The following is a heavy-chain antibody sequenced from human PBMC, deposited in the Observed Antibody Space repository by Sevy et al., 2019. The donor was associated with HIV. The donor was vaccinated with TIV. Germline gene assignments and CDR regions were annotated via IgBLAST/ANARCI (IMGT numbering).Heavy chain of an antibody. D-gene: IGHD2-15*01. CDR1: GYTFTGYY. Sequence: ASVKVSCKASGYTFTGYYMHWVRQAPGQGLEWMGWINPNSGGTNYAQKFQGRVTMTRGTSISTAYMELSRLRSDDPAVYYCARERVYCSGGSCKPGGWFDPWGQGTLVTVSS. V-gene: IGHV1-2*02. CDR3: ARERVYCSGGSCKPGGWFDP. J-gene: IGHJ5*02. CDR2: INPNSGGT.